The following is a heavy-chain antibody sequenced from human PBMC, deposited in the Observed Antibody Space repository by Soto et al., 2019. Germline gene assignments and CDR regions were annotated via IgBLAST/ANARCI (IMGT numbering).Heavy chain of an antibody. J-gene: IGHJ4*02. D-gene: IGHD5-12*01. CDR2: IYYSGST. CDR1: GGSISSGGYY. Sequence: NPSETLSLTCTVSGGSISSGGYYWSWIRQHPGKGLEWIGYIYYSGSTYYNPSLKSRVTISVDTSKNQFSLKLSSVTAADTAVYYCARDRGGYNFDYWGQGTLVTVSS. CDR3: ARDRGGYNFDY. V-gene: IGHV4-31*03.